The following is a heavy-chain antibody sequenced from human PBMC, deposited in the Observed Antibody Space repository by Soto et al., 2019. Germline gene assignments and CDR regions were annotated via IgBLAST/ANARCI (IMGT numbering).Heavy chain of an antibody. Sequence: GGSLRLSCAASGFTFHNFALNWVRQAPGKGPEWVSSVSGSGGSTYYADSVKGRFTVSRDNSKNTLNLQMNSLRAEDTAVYYCAKARYGYSYGSFDHWGQGTLVTVSS. J-gene: IGHJ4*02. CDR1: GFTFHNFA. CDR2: VSGSGGST. CDR3: AKARYGYSYGSFDH. V-gene: IGHV3-23*01. D-gene: IGHD5-18*01.